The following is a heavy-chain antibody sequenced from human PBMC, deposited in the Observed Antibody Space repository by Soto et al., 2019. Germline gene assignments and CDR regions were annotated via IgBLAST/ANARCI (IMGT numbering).Heavy chain of an antibody. V-gene: IGHV3-21*05. CDR2: ISSSSSYI. J-gene: IGHJ4*02. CDR3: ARPPYYYDTSGLAY. CDR1: GFTFSSYS. Sequence: GGSLRLSCAASGFTFSSYSMNWVRQAPGKGLEWVSYISSSSSYIYYADSVKGRFTISRDNAKNSLYLQMNSLRAEDTAVYYCARPPYYYDTSGLAYWGQGTLVTVSS. D-gene: IGHD3-22*01.